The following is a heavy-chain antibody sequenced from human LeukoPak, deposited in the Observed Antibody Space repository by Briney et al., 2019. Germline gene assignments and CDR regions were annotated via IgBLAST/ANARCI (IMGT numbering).Heavy chain of an antibody. V-gene: IGHV3-64*01. CDR3: ARRPGSGNAFDI. J-gene: IGHJ3*02. D-gene: IGHD3-10*01. CDR1: GFNFSSCA. Sequence: GGSLRLSCAASGFNFSSCAMHWVRQAPGKGLEYVSAISSIGGSTYYANSVKGRFTIFRDNSKNTLYLQMGSLRAEDMAVYYCARRPGSGNAFDIWGQGTMVTVSS. CDR2: ISSIGGST.